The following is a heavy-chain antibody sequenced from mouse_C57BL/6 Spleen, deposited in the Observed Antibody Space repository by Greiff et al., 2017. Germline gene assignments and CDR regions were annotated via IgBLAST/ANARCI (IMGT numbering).Heavy chain of an antibody. D-gene: IGHD2-4*01. CDR3: ATYYDPFYAMDY. J-gene: IGHJ4*01. CDR2: IWRGGST. Sequence: QVQLQQSGPGLVQPSQSLSITCTVSGFSLTSYGVNWVRQSPGKGLEWLGVIWRGGSTDYNAAFMSRLSITKDNSKSQVFFKMNSLQADDTAIYYCATYYDPFYAMDYWGQGTSVTVSS. CDR1: GFSLTSYG. V-gene: IGHV2-5*01.